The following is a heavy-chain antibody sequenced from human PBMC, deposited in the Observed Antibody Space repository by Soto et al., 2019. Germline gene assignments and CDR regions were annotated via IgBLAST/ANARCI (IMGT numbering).Heavy chain of an antibody. Sequence: GGSLRLSCAASGFTFSRYAMSWVRQAPGKGLQWVSAISGGGGSTYYADSVKGRFTISRDNSKNTLYLQMNSLRAEDTAVYYCAKDFDYDILTGPADYWGQGTLVTVSS. CDR1: GFTFSRYA. CDR2: ISGGGGST. V-gene: IGHV3-23*01. CDR3: AKDFDYDILTGPADY. D-gene: IGHD3-9*01. J-gene: IGHJ4*02.